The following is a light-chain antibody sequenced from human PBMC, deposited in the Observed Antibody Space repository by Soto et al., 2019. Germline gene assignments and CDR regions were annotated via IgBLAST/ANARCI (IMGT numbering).Light chain of an antibody. CDR2: GAS. CDR1: QNVLSN. J-gene: IGKJ1*01. V-gene: IGKV3-20*01. CDR3: QQYSMAPLT. Sequence: DIVMTQSPVPLSVSPGERATLSCMASQNVLSNLAWYQQKAGQAPRLVIFGASSRATGIPDRFSASRSGTDCTLTISRLEPEDVAVYYCQQYSMAPLTFGQGTKVDIK.